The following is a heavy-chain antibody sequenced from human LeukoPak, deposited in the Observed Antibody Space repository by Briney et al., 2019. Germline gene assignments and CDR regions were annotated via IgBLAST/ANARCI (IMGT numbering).Heavy chain of an antibody. CDR2: INPNSGGT. CDR3: AREEYQLLMTDDTAFDI. CDR1: GYTFTGYY. V-gene: IGHV1-2*02. D-gene: IGHD2-2*01. Sequence: ASVKVSCKASGYTFTGYYMHWVRQAPGQGLEWMGWINPNSGGTNYAQKFQGRVTMTRDTSISTAYMELSRLRSDDTAVYYCAREEYQLLMTDDTAFDIWDQGTMVTVSS. J-gene: IGHJ3*02.